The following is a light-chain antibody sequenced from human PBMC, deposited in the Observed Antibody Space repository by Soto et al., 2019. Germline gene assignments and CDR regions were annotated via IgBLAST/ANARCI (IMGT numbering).Light chain of an antibody. CDR3: QQYSSSPPGYT. CDR1: QSVSSTY. CDR2: AAS. J-gene: IGKJ2*01. V-gene: IGKV3-20*01. Sequence: EIVLTQSPGTLSLSPGERATLSCRASQSVSSTYLAWYQQKPGQAPRLLIYAASSRATGIPDRFSGSASGSDFTLTISRLEPEDFAVYYCQQYSSSPPGYTFGQGTKLEI.